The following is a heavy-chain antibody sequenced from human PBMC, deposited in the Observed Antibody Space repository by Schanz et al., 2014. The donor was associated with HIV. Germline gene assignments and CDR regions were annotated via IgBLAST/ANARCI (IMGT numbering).Heavy chain of an antibody. D-gene: IGHD3-10*01. J-gene: IGHJ4*02. CDR2: IYYDGTNK. CDR3: ARGFQGFDY. Sequence: QVQLVESGGGVVQPGRSLKVSCVVSGFIFSDYGIHWVRQAPGKGREGVALIYYDGTNKYYTDSVKGRFTISRDNSKNTLYLQMNSLRAEDTSVYYCARGFQGFDYWGQGTLVTVSS. CDR1: GFIFSDYG. V-gene: IGHV3-33*08.